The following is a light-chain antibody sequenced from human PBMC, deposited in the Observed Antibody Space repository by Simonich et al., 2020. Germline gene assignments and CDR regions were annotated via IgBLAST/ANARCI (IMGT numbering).Light chain of an antibody. J-gene: IGLJ2*01. CDR2: DVS. CDR3: SSYTSSSTLV. Sequence: QSALTQPASVSGSPGQSITISCTGTSSDVVGSNYVSWYQQHPGKAPKLMIYDVSNRPSGVSNRVSGSKSGNTASLTISGLQAEDEADYYCSSYTSSSTLVFGGGTKLTVL. V-gene: IGLV2-14*03. CDR1: SSDVVGSNY.